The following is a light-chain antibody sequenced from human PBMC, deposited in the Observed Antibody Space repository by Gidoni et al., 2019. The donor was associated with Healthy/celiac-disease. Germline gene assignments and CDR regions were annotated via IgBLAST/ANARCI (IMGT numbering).Light chain of an antibody. CDR3: QQRSNWPPVT. CDR2: DAS. J-gene: IGKJ4*01. CDR1: QSVSSY. Sequence: EIVLTQSPATLSLSPGERATLSCRASQSVSSYLAWYQQKPGQAPRLLIYDASNRATGIPARFSGSGSGTDFNLTISSRETEDFEVYYCQQRSNWPPVTVGGGTKVEIK. V-gene: IGKV3-11*01.